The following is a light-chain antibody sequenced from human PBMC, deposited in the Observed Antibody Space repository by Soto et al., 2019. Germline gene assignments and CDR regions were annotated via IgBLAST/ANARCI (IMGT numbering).Light chain of an antibody. CDR2: WAS. V-gene: IGKV4-1*01. Sequence: IVMTQSPDSLAVSLGERATINGKSSQRVLYSSNNKNYLAWYQQKPGQPPKLLIYWASTRESGVPDRFSGSGSGTDFTLTISSLQAEDVAVYYCQQYYSTPRTFGQGTKVDIK. CDR3: QQYYSTPRT. J-gene: IGKJ1*01. CDR1: QRVLYSSNNKNY.